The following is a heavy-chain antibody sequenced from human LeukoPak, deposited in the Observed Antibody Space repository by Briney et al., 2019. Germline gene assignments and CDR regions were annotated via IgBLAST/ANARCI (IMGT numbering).Heavy chain of an antibody. D-gene: IGHD3-10*01. J-gene: IGHJ4*02. V-gene: IGHV3-23*01. CDR1: GFTFSSYA. Sequence: GGSLRLSCAASGFTFSSYAMSWVRQAPGKGLEWVSSISGSGDSTYYTDSVKGRFTISRDNSKNSLYLQMNSLRAEDTAVYYCAKTRGSGPFDYWGQGTLVTVSS. CDR2: ISGSGDST. CDR3: AKTRGSGPFDY.